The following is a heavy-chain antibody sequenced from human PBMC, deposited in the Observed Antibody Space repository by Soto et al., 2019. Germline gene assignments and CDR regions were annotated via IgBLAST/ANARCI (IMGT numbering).Heavy chain of an antibody. CDR2: INAGNGNT. Sequence: QVQLVQSGAEVKKPGASVKVSCKASGYTFTSYAMHWVRQAPGQRLERMGWINAGNGNTKYSQKFQDRVTITRDTSASTAYMDLSSLRSEDTAVYYCARTLGIAVAALQPSGGPHYWGQGTLVTVSS. CDR3: ARTLGIAVAALQPSGGPHY. V-gene: IGHV1-3*01. J-gene: IGHJ4*02. D-gene: IGHD6-19*01. CDR1: GYTFTSYA.